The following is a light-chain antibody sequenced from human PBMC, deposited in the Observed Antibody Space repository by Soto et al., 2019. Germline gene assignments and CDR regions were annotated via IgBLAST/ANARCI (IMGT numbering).Light chain of an antibody. CDR3: QQYYSTPLT. V-gene: IGKV4-1*01. Sequence: EIVLIQSPATLSLSPGERATLSCRASQSVGSSNNKNYLAWYQQKPGQPPKLLIYWASTRESGVPDRFSGSGSGTDFTLTISSLQAEDVAVYYCQQYYSTPLTFGGGTKVDI. CDR1: QSVGSSNNKNY. CDR2: WAS. J-gene: IGKJ4*01.